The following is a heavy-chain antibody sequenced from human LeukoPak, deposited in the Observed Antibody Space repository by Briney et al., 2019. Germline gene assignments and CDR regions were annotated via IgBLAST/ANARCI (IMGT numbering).Heavy chain of an antibody. D-gene: IGHD2-15*01. CDR2: IEYDGTDT. CDR1: GFTFSSYW. CDR3: ARNRLRATATYMDV. Sequence: GGSLRLSCVASGFTFSSYWMHWVRQAPGKGLEWVAFIEYDGTDTHFADSVRGRFTISRDNSEDTLYLQIITLRAVDTAVYYCARNRLRATATYMDVWGKGTTVTVSS. V-gene: IGHV3-30*02. J-gene: IGHJ6*04.